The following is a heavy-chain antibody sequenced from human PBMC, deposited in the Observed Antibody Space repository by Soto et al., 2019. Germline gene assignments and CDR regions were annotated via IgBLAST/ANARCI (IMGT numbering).Heavy chain of an antibody. Sequence: LRVSCTASGFTLSSHWMCWVRQAPGKGLEWVATINQGGSEKYYVDSVKGRFTISRDNAKNSLYLQVNSLRVEDTAVYYCARDGVDAGLYFDYWGQGALVTVSS. CDR1: GFTLSSHW. V-gene: IGHV3-7*01. J-gene: IGHJ4*02. CDR3: ARDGVDAGLYFDY. CDR2: INQGGSEK. D-gene: IGHD2-15*01.